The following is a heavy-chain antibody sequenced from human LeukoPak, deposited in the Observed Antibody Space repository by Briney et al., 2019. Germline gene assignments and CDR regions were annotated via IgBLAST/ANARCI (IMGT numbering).Heavy chain of an antibody. CDR1: GYTFSSYY. CDR2: INPSGGST. J-gene: IGHJ5*02. Sequence: GASVKVSCKASGYTFSSYYMHWVRQAPGQGLEWMGLINPSGGSTSYAHKFQGRVTMTRDTSTSTVYMELSNLRPEDTAVYYCARADSGGDSSGYKWFDPWGQGTLVTVSS. CDR3: ARADSGGDSSGYKWFDP. V-gene: IGHV1-46*01. D-gene: IGHD3-22*01.